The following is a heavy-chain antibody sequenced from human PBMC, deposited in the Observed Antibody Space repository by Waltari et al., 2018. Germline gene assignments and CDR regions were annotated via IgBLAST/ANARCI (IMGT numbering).Heavy chain of an antibody. CDR3: ARLPRGSVIIGAFDI. Sequence: VQLQESGPGLVKPSETLSLSCDVSGDSTPIHFWSWIRQAPGKGLEWIGYMYFSGTHNYNPSLKSRVTISIDTSKNHFSLNLRSVTAADTAIYYCARLPRGSVIIGAFDIWGQGTQVTVSS. V-gene: IGHV4-59*11. D-gene: IGHD3-22*01. CDR2: MYFSGTH. CDR1: GDSTPIHF. J-gene: IGHJ3*02.